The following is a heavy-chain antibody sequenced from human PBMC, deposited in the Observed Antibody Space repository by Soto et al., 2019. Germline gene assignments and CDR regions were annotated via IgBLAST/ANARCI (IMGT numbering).Heavy chain of an antibody. CDR3: VVRGDNFDY. CDR2: IYWDDDK. Sequence: QITLKESGPTLVKPTQTLTLTCTFSGFSLSTSGVGVGWIRQPPGKALEWLALIYWDDDKRYSPSLKSRLTXXQDTSKNQVVLTMTNMDPVDTATYYCVVRGDNFDYWGQGTLVTGSS. V-gene: IGHV2-5*02. CDR1: GFSLSTSGVG. D-gene: IGHD3-10*01. J-gene: IGHJ4*02.